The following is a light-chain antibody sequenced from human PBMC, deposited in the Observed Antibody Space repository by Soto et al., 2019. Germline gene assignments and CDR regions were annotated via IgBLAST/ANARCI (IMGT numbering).Light chain of an antibody. CDR1: SSDVGGYNY. CDR2: EVS. J-gene: IGLJ1*01. V-gene: IGLV2-14*01. CDR3: CSYTTSSFYV. Sequence: QSALTQPASVSGSPGQSITISCTGTSSDVGGYNYVSWYQQHPGKAPKLMIYEVSNRPSGVSNRFSGSKSGNTASLTISGLQAEDEADYYCCSYTTSSFYVFGTATKLTVL.